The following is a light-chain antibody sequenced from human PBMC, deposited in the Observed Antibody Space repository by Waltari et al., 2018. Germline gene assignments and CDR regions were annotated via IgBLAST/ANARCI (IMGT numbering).Light chain of an antibody. V-gene: IGKV3-15*01. CDR3: QQYNNWPPWT. J-gene: IGKJ1*01. CDR2: GAS. Sequence: VMTQSPATLSLFPGERAVLSCWASQSIETNLAWFQQKPGQAPRLLISGASTRATNVPTRFSGSGSGTAFTLTISSLQSEDFAGYYCQQYNNWPPWTFGPGTKVEIK. CDR1: QSIETN.